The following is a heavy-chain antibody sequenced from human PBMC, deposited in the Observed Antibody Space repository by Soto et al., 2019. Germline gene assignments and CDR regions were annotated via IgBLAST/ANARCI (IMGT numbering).Heavy chain of an antibody. CDR1: GYTLTSYV. CDR2: ISAYSGKT. D-gene: IGHD1-1*01. Sequence: ASVKVSCKTSGYTLTSYVISWVRQAPGQRLEWMGWISAYSGKTNYAQNLQGRLTMTTDESTSTAYMELSSLRSEDTAVYYCARDPVTGSTNELDYWGQGILVTVSS. CDR3: ARDPVTGSTNELDY. V-gene: IGHV1-18*01. J-gene: IGHJ4*02.